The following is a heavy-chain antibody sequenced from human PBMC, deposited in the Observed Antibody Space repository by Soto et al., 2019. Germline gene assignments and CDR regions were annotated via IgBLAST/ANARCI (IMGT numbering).Heavy chain of an antibody. V-gene: IGHV3-30-3*01. J-gene: IGHJ4*02. CDR2: ISYDGSNK. D-gene: IGHD3-16*01. CDR3: ASFGVDY. Sequence: GGSLRLSCAASGFTFSSYAMHWVRQAPGKGLEWVAVISYDGSNKYYADSVKGRFTISRDNSKNTLYLQMNSLRAEDTAVYYCASFGVDYWGQGTLVTVSS. CDR1: GFTFSSYA.